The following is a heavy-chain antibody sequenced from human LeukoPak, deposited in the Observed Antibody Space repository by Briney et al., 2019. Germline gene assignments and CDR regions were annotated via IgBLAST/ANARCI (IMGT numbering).Heavy chain of an antibody. Sequence: GRSLRLSCAASGFTFSTYAMHCVRQAPGKGLEWVAVILYDGSNQYYTDSVKGRFTISRDNSRNTLYLQMNSLKVEDTAVYYCARDFRDYRDYVAYFDSWGQGTLVTVSS. V-gene: IGHV3-30-3*01. D-gene: IGHD4-17*01. J-gene: IGHJ4*02. CDR3: ARDFRDYRDYVAYFDS. CDR2: ILYDGSNQ. CDR1: GFTFSTYA.